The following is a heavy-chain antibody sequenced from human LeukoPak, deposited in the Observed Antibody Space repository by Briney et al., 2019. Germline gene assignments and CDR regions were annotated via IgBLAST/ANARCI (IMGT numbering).Heavy chain of an antibody. J-gene: IGHJ5*02. CDR1: GGSFSGYY. V-gene: IGHV4-34*01. Sequence: SETLSLTCAVYGGSFSGYYWSWIRQPPGKGLEWIGEINHSGSTNYNPSLKSRVTISVGTSKNQFSLKLSSVTAADTAVYYCARRIAAAGITWFDPWGQGTLVTVSS. CDR2: INHSGST. D-gene: IGHD6-13*01. CDR3: ARRIAAAGITWFDP.